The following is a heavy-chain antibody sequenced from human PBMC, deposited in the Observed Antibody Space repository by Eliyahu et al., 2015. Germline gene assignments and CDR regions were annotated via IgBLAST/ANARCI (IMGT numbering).Heavy chain of an antibody. CDR2: IRSKDHSYAT. V-gene: IGHV3-73*01. Sequence: EVQLVESGGXLVQPGGSLKLSCAASGFXXXDSAMHWVRQASGKGLEWVGRIRSKDHSYATVYAASIKGRFTISRDDSRNTAYLQMNSLKIEDTAVYYCVRWWDSNGWRDYWGQGTLVTVSS. CDR1: GFXXXDSA. D-gene: IGHD6-19*01. J-gene: IGHJ4*02. CDR3: VRWWDSNGWRDY.